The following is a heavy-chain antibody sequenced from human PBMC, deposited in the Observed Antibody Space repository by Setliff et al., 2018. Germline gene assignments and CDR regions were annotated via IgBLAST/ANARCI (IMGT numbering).Heavy chain of an antibody. V-gene: IGHV3-7*03. CDR2: IKQDGREK. D-gene: IGHD1-26*01. CDR1: GFNFSNYW. J-gene: IGHJ3*02. Sequence: GGSLRLSCVVSGFNFSNYWMSWVRQVPGKGLEWVANIKQDGREKNYADSVKGRFTISRDNVRSSLFLQMNSLRVEDTAVYYCAREGEIGSAFDIWGQGTMVTVSS. CDR3: AREGEIGSAFDI.